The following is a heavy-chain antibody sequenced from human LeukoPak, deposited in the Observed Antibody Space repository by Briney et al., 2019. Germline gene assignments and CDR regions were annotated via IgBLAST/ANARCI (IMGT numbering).Heavy chain of an antibody. D-gene: IGHD3-10*01. CDR3: AKAYYYGSGSYRGPYYFDY. V-gene: IGHV3-11*04. Sequence: GGSLRLSCAASGFTFSDYYMSWIRQAPGKGLEWVSYISSSGSTIYYADSVKGRFTISRDNSKNTLYLQMNSLRAEDTAVYYCAKAYYYGSGSYRGPYYFDYWGQGTLVTVSS. CDR1: GFTFSDYY. J-gene: IGHJ4*02. CDR2: ISSSGSTI.